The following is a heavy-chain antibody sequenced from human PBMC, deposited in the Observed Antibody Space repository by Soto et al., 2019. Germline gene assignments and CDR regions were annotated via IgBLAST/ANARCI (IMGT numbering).Heavy chain of an antibody. CDR3: ARNPSSVAARRNYYYYGMDV. D-gene: IGHD6-6*01. CDR2: IYYSGST. J-gene: IGHJ6*02. V-gene: IGHV4-59*01. CDR1: GGSISSYY. Sequence: SETLSLTCTVSGGSISSYYWSWIRQPPGKGLEWIGYIYYSGSTNYNPSLKSRVTISVDTSKNQFSLKLSSVTAADTAVYYCARNPSSVAARRNYYYYGMDVWGQGTTVTVYS.